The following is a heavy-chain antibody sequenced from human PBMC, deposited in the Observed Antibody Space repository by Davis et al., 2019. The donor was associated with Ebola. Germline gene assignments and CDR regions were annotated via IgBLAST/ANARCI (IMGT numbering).Heavy chain of an antibody. CDR3: ARSWDIVATTGVDY. CDR2: INRDGSST. V-gene: IGHV3-74*01. D-gene: IGHD5-12*01. J-gene: IGHJ4*02. CDR1: GLTFSSYW. Sequence: GESLKISCAASGLTFSSYWMHWVRQAPGKGLVWVSRINRDGSSTNYADSVKGRFTISRDNAKNTLYLQMNSLRAEDTAVYYCARSWDIVATTGVDYWGQGTLVTVSS.